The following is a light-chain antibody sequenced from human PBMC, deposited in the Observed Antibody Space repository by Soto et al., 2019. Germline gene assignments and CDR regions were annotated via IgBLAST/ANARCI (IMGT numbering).Light chain of an antibody. Sequence: EIVLTLSPATMSLSPGERATLSCRASQSVSSYLAWYQQKPGQAPRLLIYDASNRATGIPARFSGSGSGTDLTLTISSLEPEDFAVYYCQQRSNWPPITFGQGTRLEIK. V-gene: IGKV3-11*01. J-gene: IGKJ5*01. CDR2: DAS. CDR3: QQRSNWPPIT. CDR1: QSVSSY.